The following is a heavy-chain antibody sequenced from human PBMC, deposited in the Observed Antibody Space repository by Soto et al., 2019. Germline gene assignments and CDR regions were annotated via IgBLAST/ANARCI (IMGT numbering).Heavy chain of an antibody. V-gene: IGHV4-38-2*01. CDR2: IYHGGST. Sequence: PSETLSLTCAVSGYAIISGYYLGGLRHPPGEGLEWIGSIYHGGSTYYNPSLKSRVTISVDTSKNQFSLKLSSVTAADTAVYYCARVYFDSGAYYYDYFDYWGQGTLVTVSS. CDR3: ARVYFDSGAYYYDYFDY. CDR1: GYAIISGYY. J-gene: IGHJ4*02. D-gene: IGHD3-22*01.